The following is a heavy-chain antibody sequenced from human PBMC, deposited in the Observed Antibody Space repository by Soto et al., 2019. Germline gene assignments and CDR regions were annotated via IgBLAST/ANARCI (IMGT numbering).Heavy chain of an antibody. CDR1: GYTFTGYY. CDR2: INPNSGGT. V-gene: IGHV1-2*02. D-gene: IGHD3-3*01. Sequence: ASVKVSCKASGYTFTGYYMHWVQQAPGQGLEWMGWINPNSGGTNYAQKFQGRVTMTRDTSISTAYMELSRLRSDDTAVYYCARDNYDFWSGYRQNYGMDVWGQGTTVTV. J-gene: IGHJ6*02. CDR3: ARDNYDFWSGYRQNYGMDV.